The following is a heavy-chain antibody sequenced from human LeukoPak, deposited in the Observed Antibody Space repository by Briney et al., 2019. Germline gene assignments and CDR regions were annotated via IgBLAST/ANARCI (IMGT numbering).Heavy chain of an antibody. D-gene: IGHD3-3*01. CDR3: ARNGNGYYDFWSGDAFDI. CDR2: ISAYNGNT. CDR1: GGTFSSYG. V-gene: IGHV1-18*01. Sequence: ASVKVSCKASGGTFSSYGISWVRQAPGQGLEWMGWISAYNGNTNYAQKLQGRVTMTTDTSTSTAYMELRSLRSDDTAVYYCARNGNGYYDFWSGDAFDIWGQGTMVTVSS. J-gene: IGHJ3*02.